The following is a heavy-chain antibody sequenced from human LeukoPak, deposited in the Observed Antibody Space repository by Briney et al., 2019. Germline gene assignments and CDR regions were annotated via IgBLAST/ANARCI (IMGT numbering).Heavy chain of an antibody. J-gene: IGHJ4*02. V-gene: IGHV3-33*01. CDR2: IWYDGSNK. Sequence: GGSMRLSCAASGFTFSSYGMHWVRQAPGKGLEWVAVIWYDGSNKYYADSVKGRFTISRDNSKNTLYLQMNSLRAEDTAVYYCATLGQGSDYWGQGTLVTVSS. CDR3: ATLGQGSDY. CDR1: GFTFSSYG.